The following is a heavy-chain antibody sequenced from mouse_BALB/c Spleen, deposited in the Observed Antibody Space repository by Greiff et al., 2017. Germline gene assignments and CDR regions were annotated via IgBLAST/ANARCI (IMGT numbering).Heavy chain of an antibody. CDR1: GYTFTDYV. V-gene: IGHV1-77*01. Sequence: VMLVESGPELVKPGASVKMSCKASGYTFTDYVISWVKQRTGQGLEWIGEIYPGSGSTYYNEKFKGKATLTADKSSNTAYMQLSSLTSEDSAVYFCARFNFAYWGQGTLVTVSA. CDR3: ARFNFAY. J-gene: IGHJ3*01. CDR2: IYPGSGST.